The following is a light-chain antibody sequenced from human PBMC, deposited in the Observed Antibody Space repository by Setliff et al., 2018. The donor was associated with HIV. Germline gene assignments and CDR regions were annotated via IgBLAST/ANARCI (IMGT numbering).Light chain of an antibody. CDR1: SSDVDAYDY. CDR3: CSYAGSYTYV. CDR2: DVS. J-gene: IGLJ1*01. V-gene: IGLV2-11*01. Sequence: QSVLTQPRSMSGSPGQSVTISCTGTSSDVDAYDYVPWYQHHPGKAPKLLIYDVSERPSGVPDRFSGSKSGNTASLTISGLQAEDEADYYCCSYAGSYTYVFGTGTKVTVL.